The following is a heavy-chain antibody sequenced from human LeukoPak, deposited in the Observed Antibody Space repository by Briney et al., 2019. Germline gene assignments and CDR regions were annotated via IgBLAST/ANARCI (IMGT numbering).Heavy chain of an antibody. Sequence: GASVKVSCKVSGYTLTELSMHWVRQAPGKGLEWMGGFDPEDGETIYAQKFQGRVTMTEDTSTDTAYMELSSLRSEDTAVYCCATELWFGELSNWFDPWGQGTLVTVSS. D-gene: IGHD3-10*01. CDR3: ATELWFGELSNWFDP. J-gene: IGHJ5*02. CDR1: GYTLTELS. V-gene: IGHV1-24*01. CDR2: FDPEDGET.